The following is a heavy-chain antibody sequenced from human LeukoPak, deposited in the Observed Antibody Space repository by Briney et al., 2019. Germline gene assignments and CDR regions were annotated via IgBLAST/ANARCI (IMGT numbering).Heavy chain of an antibody. Sequence: LGESLKISCKGSGYSFTSYWIGWVRQMPGKGLEWMGIIYPGDSDTRYSPSFQGQVTISADKSISTAYLQWSSLKASDTAMYYCASAPYYDILTGYYLPPDYWGQGTLATVSS. V-gene: IGHV5-51*01. CDR1: GYSFTSYW. J-gene: IGHJ4*02. CDR2: IYPGDSDT. CDR3: ASAPYYDILTGYYLPPDY. D-gene: IGHD3-9*01.